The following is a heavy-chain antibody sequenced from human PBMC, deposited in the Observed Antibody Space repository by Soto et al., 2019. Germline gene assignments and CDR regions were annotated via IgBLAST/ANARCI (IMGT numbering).Heavy chain of an antibody. J-gene: IGHJ4*02. CDR2: INHSGST. CDR1: GGSFSGYY. D-gene: IGHD3-10*01. Sequence: QVQLQQWGAGLLKPSETLSLTCAVYGGSFSGYYWSWIRQPPGKGLEWIGEINHSGSTNYNPSLKSRVTISVDTAKSQFSLKLSSVTAADTAVYYCARGPRGSGYDYWGQGALVTVSS. V-gene: IGHV4-34*01. CDR3: ARGPRGSGYDY.